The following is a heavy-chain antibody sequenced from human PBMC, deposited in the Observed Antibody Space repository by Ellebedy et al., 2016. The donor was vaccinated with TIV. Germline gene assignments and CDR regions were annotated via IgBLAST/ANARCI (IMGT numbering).Heavy chain of an antibody. CDR2: ISYDGSNK. CDR3: ARDFIYGSGSYMDV. J-gene: IGHJ6*02. Sequence: GESLKISXAASGFTFSSYAMHWVRQAPGKGLEWVAVISYDGSNKYYADSVKGRFTISRDNSKNTLYLQMNSLRAEDTAVYYCARDFIYGSGSYMDVWGQGTTVTVSS. V-gene: IGHV3-30-3*01. D-gene: IGHD3-10*01. CDR1: GFTFSSYA.